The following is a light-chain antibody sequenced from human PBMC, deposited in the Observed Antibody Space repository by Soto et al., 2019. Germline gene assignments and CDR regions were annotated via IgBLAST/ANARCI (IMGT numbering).Light chain of an antibody. Sequence: QSALTQPPSASGSPGQSVTISCTGTSSDVGNYDSVSWYQHHPGKAPQAVIYEVNKRPSGVPDRFSGSKSGNTASLTISGLQAEDEADYYCCSYAGSYTWVFGTGTKLTVL. CDR1: SSDVGNYDS. V-gene: IGLV2-8*01. J-gene: IGLJ1*01. CDR3: CSYAGSYTWV. CDR2: EVN.